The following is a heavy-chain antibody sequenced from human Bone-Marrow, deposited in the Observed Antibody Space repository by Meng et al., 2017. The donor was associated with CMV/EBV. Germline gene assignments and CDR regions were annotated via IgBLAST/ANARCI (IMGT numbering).Heavy chain of an antibody. D-gene: IGHD2-2*01. Sequence: SVKVSCKASGGTFSSYAISWVRQAPGQGLEWMGGIIPIFGTANYAQKFQGRVTITTDESTSTAYMELSSLRSEDTAVYYCARTQDCSSTSCYLDAFDIWGQGTMVT. CDR3: ARTQDCSSTSCYLDAFDI. J-gene: IGHJ3*02. CDR2: IIPIFGTA. V-gene: IGHV1-69*05. CDR1: GGTFSSYA.